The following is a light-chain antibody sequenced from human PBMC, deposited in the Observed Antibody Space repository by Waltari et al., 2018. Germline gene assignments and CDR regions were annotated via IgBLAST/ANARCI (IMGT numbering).Light chain of an antibody. CDR1: SSDVGSYNH. V-gene: IGLV2-18*02. J-gene: IGLJ3*02. Sequence: QSALTQPPSVSGSPGQSVTISCTGTSSDVGSYNHVSWYQQPPGTAPKLLIYEVTNRPSGVPDRFSGSKSGNTASLTISGLQAEDEADYYCSSFTSSNTWVFGGGTKLTVL. CDR3: SSFTSSNTWV. CDR2: EVT.